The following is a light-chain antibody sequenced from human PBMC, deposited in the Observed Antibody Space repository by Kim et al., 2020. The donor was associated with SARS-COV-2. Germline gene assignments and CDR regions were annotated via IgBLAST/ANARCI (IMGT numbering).Light chain of an antibody. CDR2: KAS. J-gene: IGKJ5*01. CDR1: QGIINN. V-gene: IGKV1-17*03. Sequence: DIQMTQSPSVMSASVGDRVTITCRASQGIINNLAWFQQKPGKVPKRLIYKASTLQSGVPSRFSGSGSGTEFTLTITSLQPKDFATYYCLQHNSYPITFGQGTRLEIK. CDR3: LQHNSYPIT.